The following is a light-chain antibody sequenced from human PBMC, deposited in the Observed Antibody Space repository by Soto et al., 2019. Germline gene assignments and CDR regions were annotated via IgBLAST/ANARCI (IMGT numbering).Light chain of an antibody. J-gene: IGKJ1*01. CDR3: QQYKSYWT. Sequence: DIQMTQSPSTLSAFVGDRVTITCRASQSISSWLAWYQQKPGKAPKLLIFKASTLESGVPSRFSGSGSGTEFALTISSLQPDDFATYYCQQYKSYWTFGQGTKVDIK. CDR1: QSISSW. CDR2: KAS. V-gene: IGKV1-5*03.